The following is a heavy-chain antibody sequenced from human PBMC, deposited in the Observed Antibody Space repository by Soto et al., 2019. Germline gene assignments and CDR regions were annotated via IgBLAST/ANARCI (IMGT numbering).Heavy chain of an antibody. CDR2: IKQDGSEK. Sequence: GGSLRLSCAASGFTFSSYWMSWVRQAPGKGLEWVANIKQDGSEKYYVDSVKGRFTISRDNAKNSQYLQMNSLRAEDTAVYYCARSGTVTTRWDYYYYYYMDVWGKGTTVTVSS. CDR1: GFTFSSYW. V-gene: IGHV3-7*01. D-gene: IGHD4-17*01. J-gene: IGHJ6*03. CDR3: ARSGTVTTRWDYYYYYYMDV.